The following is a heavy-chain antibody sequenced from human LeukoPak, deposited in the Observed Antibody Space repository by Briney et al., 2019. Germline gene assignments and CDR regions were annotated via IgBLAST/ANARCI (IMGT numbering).Heavy chain of an antibody. Sequence: GGSLRLSCVASGFAFSSFAMSWVRQAPGKGLEWVSGLTGSGSTHHADSVKGRFTISRDNSKNTLSLQMNSLRAEDTAVYYCAKMKGWRLYDYCMDVWGKGTTVTVSS. V-gene: IGHV3-23*01. CDR2: LTGSGST. CDR1: GFAFSSFA. CDR3: AKMKGWRLYDYCMDV. J-gene: IGHJ6*03. D-gene: IGHD2-15*01.